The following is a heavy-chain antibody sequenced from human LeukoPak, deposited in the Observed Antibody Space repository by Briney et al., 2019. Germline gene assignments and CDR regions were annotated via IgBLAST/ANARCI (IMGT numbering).Heavy chain of an antibody. D-gene: IGHD3-3*01. V-gene: IGHV3-23*01. Sequence: GGSLRLSCAASGFTLGSANAMTWVRQAPGKGLEWVSLISASGSATYYADSVKGRFAISRDISKNTLFLQMSSLRTEDTAVYYCAKGTLFGVVTSFDFWGQGTLVTVSS. CDR2: ISASGSAT. CDR1: GFTLGSANA. CDR3: AKGTLFGVVTSFDF. J-gene: IGHJ4*02.